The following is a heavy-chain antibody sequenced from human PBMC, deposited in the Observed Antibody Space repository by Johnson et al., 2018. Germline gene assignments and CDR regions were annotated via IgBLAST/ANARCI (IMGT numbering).Heavy chain of an antibody. J-gene: IGHJ6*02. D-gene: IGHD3-10*01. CDR2: ISWNSDII. CDR1: GFTFDHHA. Sequence: VQLVESEGGWVQPGRSLRLSCAASGFTFDHHAMHWVRQAPGKGLEWVSGISWNSDIIAYADSVKGRFTISRDNAKSSLYLQMNSLRAEDTALYYCSKDISPYYYGSGRPSMDVWGQGTTVTVSS. V-gene: IGHV3-9*01. CDR3: SKDISPYYYGSGRPSMDV.